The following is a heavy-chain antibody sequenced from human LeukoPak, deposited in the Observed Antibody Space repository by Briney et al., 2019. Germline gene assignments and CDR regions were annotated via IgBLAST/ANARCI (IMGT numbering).Heavy chain of an antibody. CDR3: ARWDTAMATGFDY. CDR2: IIPILGIA. V-gene: IGHV1-69*02. CDR1: GYTFTSFL. D-gene: IGHD5-18*01. J-gene: IGHJ4*02. Sequence: ASVKVSCKASGYTFTSFLISWVRQAPGQGLEWMGRIIPILGIANYAQKFQGRVTITADKSTSTAYMELSSLRSEDTAVYYCARWDTAMATGFDYWGQGTLVTVSS.